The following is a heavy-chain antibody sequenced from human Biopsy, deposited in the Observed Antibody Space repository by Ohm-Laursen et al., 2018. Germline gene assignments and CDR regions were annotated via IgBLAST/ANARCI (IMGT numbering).Heavy chain of an antibody. CDR1: GFSFDNHV. CDR3: AKDRYPSSWHYYYGMDV. CDR2: ISWNSDSI. D-gene: IGHD6-13*01. V-gene: IGHV3-9*01. J-gene: IGHJ6*02. Sequence: SLRLSCAASGFSFDNHVMHWVRQAPGKGLEWVSGISWNSDSIGYADSVNGRFTISRDNAKNSLYLQMNSLRSEDTALYYCAKDRYPSSWHYYYGMDVWGQGTTVTVSS.